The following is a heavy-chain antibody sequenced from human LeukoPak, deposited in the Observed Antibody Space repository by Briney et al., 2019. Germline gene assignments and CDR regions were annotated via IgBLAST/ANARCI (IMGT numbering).Heavy chain of an antibody. D-gene: IGHD6-6*01. CDR2: INHSGST. Sequence: SETLPLTCAVYGGSFSGYYWCWIRQPPGKGLEWIGEINHSGSTNYNPSLKSRVTISVDTSKNQFSLKLSSVTAADTAVYYCARGWIAARRAEFNYWGQGTLVTVSS. CDR3: ARGWIAARRAEFNY. J-gene: IGHJ4*02. CDR1: GGSFSGYY. V-gene: IGHV4-34*01.